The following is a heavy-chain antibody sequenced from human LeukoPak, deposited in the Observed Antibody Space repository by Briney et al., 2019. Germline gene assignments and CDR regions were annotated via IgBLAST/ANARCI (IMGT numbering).Heavy chain of an antibody. CDR3: AKDPGASVSGFHMDV. CDR2: VWSDGNNR. Sequence: GGSLRLSCAASGFSFRNYGMHWVRQATGKGLEWVSFVWSDGNNRFYADSVKGRFTISRDNSKNMLFLQMDTLRAEDTALYYCAKDPGASVSGFHMDVWGKGTTVIVSS. J-gene: IGHJ6*03. V-gene: IGHV3-30*02. CDR1: GFSFRNYG. D-gene: IGHD2-8*02.